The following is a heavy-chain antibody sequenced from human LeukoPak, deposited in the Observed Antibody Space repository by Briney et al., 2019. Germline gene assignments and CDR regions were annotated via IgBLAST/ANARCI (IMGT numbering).Heavy chain of an antibody. V-gene: IGHV3-48*02. CDR1: GFRLGSYS. CDR3: ARVLLERPGIDSFDM. D-gene: IGHD1-1*01. J-gene: IGHJ3*02. CDR2: INSGSSTI. Sequence: GGSLRLSCGASGFRLGSYSMDWVRQAPGKGVEWVSHINSGSSTIYYADSVKGRFTISRDNAGNSLYLQMNSLRDEDTAVYYCARVLLERPGIDSFDMWGQGTMVTVSS.